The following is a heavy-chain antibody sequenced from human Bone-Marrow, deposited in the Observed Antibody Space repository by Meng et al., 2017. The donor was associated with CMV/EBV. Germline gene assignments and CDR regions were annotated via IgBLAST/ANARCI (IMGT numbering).Heavy chain of an antibody. CDR1: GFTFDDYA. J-gene: IGHJ4*02. CDR2: ISWNSGSI. Sequence: SLKISCAASGFTFDDYAMHWVRQAPGEGLEWVSGISWNSGSIGYADSVKGRFTISRDNAKNSLYLQMNSLRAEDTAVYYCASNNDFWSGFLDYWGQGTLVTVSS. CDR3: ASNNDFWSGFLDY. D-gene: IGHD3-3*01. V-gene: IGHV3-9*01.